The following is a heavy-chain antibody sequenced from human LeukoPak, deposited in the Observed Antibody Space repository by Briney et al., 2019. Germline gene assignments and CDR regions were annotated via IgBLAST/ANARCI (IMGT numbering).Heavy chain of an antibody. V-gene: IGHV1-8*03. CDR1: VYTFTSYD. CDR3: ARGPGCSSLSCPYYFDY. CDR2: MNPNSGNT. D-gene: IGHD2-2*01. Sequence: ASVTVSCKASVYTFTSYDSNWVRQATGQRREWMGWMNPNSGNTGYAQKFQGRVTITRNTSISTAYMELSSLRSEDTAVYYCARGPGCSSLSCPYYFDYWGQGTLVTVSS. J-gene: IGHJ4*02.